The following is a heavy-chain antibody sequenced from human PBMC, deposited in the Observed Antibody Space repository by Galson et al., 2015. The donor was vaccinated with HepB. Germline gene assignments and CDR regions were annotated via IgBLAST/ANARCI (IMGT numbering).Heavy chain of an antibody. D-gene: IGHD1-14*01. J-gene: IGHJ5*02. CDR1: GDSVSSNNAA. V-gene: IGHV6-1*01. CDR3: ARDLATVTVNYFDP. Sequence: WAISGDSVSSNNAAWNRIRQSPSRGLEWLGRTYYRSKWFYDYALSVKSRITINPDTSKNQFSLQLNSVTPEDTAVYYCARDLATVTVNYFDPWGQGTLVTVSA. CDR2: TYYRSKWFY.